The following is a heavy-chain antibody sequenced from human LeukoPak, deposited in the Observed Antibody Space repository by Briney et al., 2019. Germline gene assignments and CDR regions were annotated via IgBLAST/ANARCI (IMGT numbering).Heavy chain of an antibody. J-gene: IGHJ3*02. CDR2: IIPIFGTA. CDR3: ARDLLPYDYVWGSYPNDAFDI. D-gene: IGHD3-16*02. Sequence: SVKVSCKASGGTFSSYAISWVRQAPGQGLEWMGGIIPIFGTANYAQKFQGRVTITADKSTSTAYMELSSLRSEDTAVYYCARDLLPYDYVWGSYPNDAFDIWGQGTMVTVSS. CDR1: GGTFSSYA. V-gene: IGHV1-69*06.